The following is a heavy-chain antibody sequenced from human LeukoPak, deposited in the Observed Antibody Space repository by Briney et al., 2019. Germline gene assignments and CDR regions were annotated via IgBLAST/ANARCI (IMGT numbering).Heavy chain of an antibody. V-gene: IGHV3-7*01. Sequence: GGSLRLSCAASGFTFSSYWMSWVRQAPGKGLEWVANIKQDGSEKYYVDSVKGRFTISRDDATNSLYLQMSSLRAEDTAVYFCARESTEERPGCWGQGTLVTVSS. CDR3: ARESTEERPGC. CDR2: IKQDGSEK. CDR1: GFTFSSYW. J-gene: IGHJ4*02. D-gene: IGHD1-1*01.